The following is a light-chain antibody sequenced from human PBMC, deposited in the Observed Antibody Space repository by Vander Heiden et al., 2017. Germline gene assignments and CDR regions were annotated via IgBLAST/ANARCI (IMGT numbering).Light chain of an antibody. CDR2: EVR. Sequence: QSALTQPTSAYRSPGQSVPIHCPGARRDVGTYTSVSRYQQHPGKPPKLMINEVRKRPAGVPDRFAGSKSGNTASLTVSVLQPEDDADYYGSSYAGINTYVFGTGTKVTVL. J-gene: IGLJ1*01. V-gene: IGLV2-8*01. CDR3: SSYAGINTYV. CDR1: RRDVGTYTS.